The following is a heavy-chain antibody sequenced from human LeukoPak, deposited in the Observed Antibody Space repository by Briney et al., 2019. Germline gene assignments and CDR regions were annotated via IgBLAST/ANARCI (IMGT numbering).Heavy chain of an antibody. Sequence: GGSLRLSCAASGFTVSSNYMSWVRQAPGKGLEWVSVIYSGGSTYYADSVKGRFTISRDNSKNTLYLRMNSLRAEDTAVYYCARDSLEDGYDYWGQGTLVTVSS. CDR3: ARDSLEDGYDY. CDR2: IYSGGST. J-gene: IGHJ4*02. D-gene: IGHD3-22*01. V-gene: IGHV3-53*01. CDR1: GFTVSSNY.